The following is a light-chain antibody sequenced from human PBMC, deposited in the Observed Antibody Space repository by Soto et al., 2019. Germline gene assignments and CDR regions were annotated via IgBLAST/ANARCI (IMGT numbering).Light chain of an antibody. J-gene: IGKJ4*01. CDR2: DVS. CDR3: QKRINGPT. CDR1: QSVGSY. Sequence: IVLTQSPGTLSLSPGERATLSCRASQSVGSYLGWYQQRPGQAPRLLIFDVSKRAPGIPARFSGSGSGTDFPLTISSLEPEDFAVYYCQKRINGPTFGGGTKVEIK. V-gene: IGKV3-11*01.